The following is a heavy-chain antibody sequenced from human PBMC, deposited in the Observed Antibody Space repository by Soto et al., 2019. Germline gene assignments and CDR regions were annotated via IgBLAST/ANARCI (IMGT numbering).Heavy chain of an antibody. Sequence: GGSLRLSCAASGFTFSSYAMHWVRQAPGKGLEWVAVISYDGSNKYYADSVKGRFTISRDNSKNTLYLQMNSLRAEDTAVYYCASLGYCTNGVCPDYYYYGMDVWGQGTTVTVSS. D-gene: IGHD2-8*01. CDR3: ASLGYCTNGVCPDYYYYGMDV. CDR2: ISYDGSNK. CDR1: GFTFSSYA. V-gene: IGHV3-30-3*01. J-gene: IGHJ6*02.